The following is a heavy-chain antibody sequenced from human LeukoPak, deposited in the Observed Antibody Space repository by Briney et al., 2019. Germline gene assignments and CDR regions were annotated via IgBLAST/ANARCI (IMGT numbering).Heavy chain of an antibody. Sequence: GGSLRLSCAASGFTFSRYWMSWVRQAPGKGLEWVANMKQDGSEKYYVDSVKDRFTIPRDNAKNSLYLQMNSLRAEDTAVYYCARDGSDYGEYDYWGQGTLVTVSS. CDR3: ARDGSDYGEYDY. CDR1: GFTFSRYW. CDR2: MKQDGSEK. V-gene: IGHV3-7*03. D-gene: IGHD4-17*01. J-gene: IGHJ4*02.